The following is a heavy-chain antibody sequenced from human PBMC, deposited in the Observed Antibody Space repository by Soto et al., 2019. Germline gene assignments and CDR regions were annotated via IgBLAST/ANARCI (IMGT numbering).Heavy chain of an antibody. CDR3: ARSIVGVTALDY. CDR1: GYTFTSYA. V-gene: IGHV1-3*05. CDR2: INAGNGNT. Sequence: QVPLVQSGAEEKKPGASVKVSCKASGYTFTSYAMHWVRQAPGQRLEWMGRINAGNGNTKYSQKFQGRVTITRDTAASTAYMELSSLRSEDTAVYYCARSIVGVTALDYWGQGTLVTVSS. J-gene: IGHJ4*02. D-gene: IGHD2-21*02.